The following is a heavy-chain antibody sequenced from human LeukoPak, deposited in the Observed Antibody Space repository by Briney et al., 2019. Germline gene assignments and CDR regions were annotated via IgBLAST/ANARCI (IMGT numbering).Heavy chain of an antibody. CDR2: IYYSGST. CDR1: GGSISSSNYY. J-gene: IGHJ4*02. CDR3: ATLSDAIAAAGTRNY. V-gene: IGHV4-39*07. D-gene: IGHD6-13*01. Sequence: SETLSLTCTVSGGSISSSNYYWGWIRQPPGKGLEWIGSIYYSGSTYYNPSLKSRVTISVDTSKNQFSLKLSSVTAADTAVYYCATLSDAIAAAGTRNYWGQGTLVTVSS.